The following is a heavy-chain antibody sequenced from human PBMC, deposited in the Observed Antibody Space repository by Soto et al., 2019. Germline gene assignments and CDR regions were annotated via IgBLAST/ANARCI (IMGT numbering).Heavy chain of an antibody. J-gene: IGHJ4*02. CDR2: ISSSSSYI. V-gene: IGHV3-21*01. CDR3: ARDASSGGSYGD. D-gene: IGHD1-26*01. Sequence: PGGSLRLSCAASGFTFSSYSMNWVRQAPGKGLEWVSSISSSSSYIYYADSVKGRFTISRDNAKNSLYLQMNSLRAEDTAVYYCARDASSGGSYGDWGQGTLVTVSS. CDR1: GFTFSSYS.